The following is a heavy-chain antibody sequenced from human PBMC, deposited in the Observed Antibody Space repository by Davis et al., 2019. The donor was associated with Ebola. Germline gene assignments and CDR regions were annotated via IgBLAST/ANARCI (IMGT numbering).Heavy chain of an antibody. Sequence: GGSLRLSCAASGFTFSSYAMSWVRQAPGKGLEWVSGISGSGGATYYADSVKGRFTISRDNAKNSLYLQMNSLRAEDTAVYYCAGGGVTTGYWGQGTLVTVSS. D-gene: IGHD4-11*01. V-gene: IGHV3-23*01. CDR3: AGGGVTTGY. CDR1: GFTFSSYA. J-gene: IGHJ4*02. CDR2: ISGSGGAT.